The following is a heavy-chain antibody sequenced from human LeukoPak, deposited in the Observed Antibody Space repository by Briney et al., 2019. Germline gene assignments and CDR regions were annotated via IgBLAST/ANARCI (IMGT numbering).Heavy chain of an antibody. J-gene: IGHJ3*02. V-gene: IGHV4-59*01. CDR3: ARDLACRSSLRGTFDI. CDR1: GGSISNYF. Sequence: SETLSLTCTASGGSISNYFWSWIRQAPGKGLEYIGFIYYSGNTNYNPSFKSRVTISVDTSKKQFSLKLSSVTAADTAVYYCARDLACRSSLRGTFDIWGQGTKVTVSS. D-gene: IGHD2-2*01. CDR2: IYYSGNT.